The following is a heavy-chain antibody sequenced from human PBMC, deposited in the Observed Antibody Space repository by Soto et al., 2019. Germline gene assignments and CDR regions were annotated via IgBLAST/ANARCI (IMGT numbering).Heavy chain of an antibody. CDR3: TRDMNV. Sequence: PGGSLRLSCAASGFTFSDYWMTWVRQAPGKGLEWVANIKEDGSDKYYVDSVKGRFTISRDNAKNSLYLQMNSLRAEDTAVYFGTRDMNVWGQGTTVTISS. J-gene: IGHJ6*02. CDR2: IKEDGSDK. CDR1: GFTFSDYW. V-gene: IGHV3-7*01.